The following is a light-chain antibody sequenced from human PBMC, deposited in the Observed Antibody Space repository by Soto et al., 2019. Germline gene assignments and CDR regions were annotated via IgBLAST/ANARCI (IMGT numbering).Light chain of an antibody. CDR1: QSISSW. CDR2: KAS. V-gene: IGKV1-5*03. CDR3: QQYNSYPRT. Sequence: DIQMTQSPSTLSASVGDRVTITCRASQSISSWLAWYQQKPGKAPTLLIYKASSLERGVPSRFSGSGSGTEFTLTISRLQPDDFATYYCQQYNSYPRTFGQGTKLEIK. J-gene: IGKJ2*01.